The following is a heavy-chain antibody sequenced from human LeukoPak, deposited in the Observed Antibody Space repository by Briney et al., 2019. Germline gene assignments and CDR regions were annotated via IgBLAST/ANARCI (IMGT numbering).Heavy chain of an antibody. CDR2: MNPNSGNT. CDR3: ARGGNVDTAMGY. J-gene: IGHJ4*02. CDR1: GYTFTSYD. V-gene: IGHV1-8*03. Sequence: ASVKVSCKASGYTFTSYDINWVRQATGQGLEWMGWMNPNSGNTGYAQKFRGRVTITRNTSISTAYMELSSLRSEDTAVYYCARGGNVDTAMGYWGQGTLVTVSS. D-gene: IGHD5-18*01.